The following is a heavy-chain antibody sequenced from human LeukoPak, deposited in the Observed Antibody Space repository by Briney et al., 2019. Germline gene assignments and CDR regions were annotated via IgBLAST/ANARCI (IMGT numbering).Heavy chain of an antibody. V-gene: IGHV4-38-2*02. J-gene: IGHJ4*02. CDR1: GYSISSGYY. Sequence: PSETLSLTCTVSGYSISSGYYWGWIRQPPGKGLEWIGSIYHSGSTYYNPSLKSRVTISVDTSKNQFSLKLSSVTAADTAVYYCARHEGGSGWVYFDYWGQGTLVTVSS. D-gene: IGHD6-19*01. CDR3: ARHEGGSGWVYFDY. CDR2: IYHSGST.